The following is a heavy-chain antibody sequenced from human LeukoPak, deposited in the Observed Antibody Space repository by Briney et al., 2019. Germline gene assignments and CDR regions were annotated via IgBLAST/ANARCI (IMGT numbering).Heavy chain of an antibody. CDR3: ARTGGFGSDY. J-gene: IGHJ4*02. D-gene: IGHD3-9*01. V-gene: IGHV4-59*01. CDR1: YGSISSYY. CDR2: IYSSRIT. Sequence: PSETLSLTCIVSYGSISSYYWSWIRQPPGKGLEWIGQIYSSRITNYSPSLKSRVTISVDTSKNQFSLKLTSVTAADTAVYFCARTGGFGSDYWGQGTLVTVSS.